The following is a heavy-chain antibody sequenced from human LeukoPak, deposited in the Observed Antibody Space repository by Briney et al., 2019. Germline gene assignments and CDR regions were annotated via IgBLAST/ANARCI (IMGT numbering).Heavy chain of an antibody. V-gene: IGHV4-59*01. CDR2: IFYNGST. CDR1: GGSISTYY. J-gene: IGHJ5*02. CDR3: ARDRAAGSDWLDP. Sequence: SETLSLTCTVSGGSISTYYWSWIRQPPGKGLEWIGYIFYNGSTKYNISLKSRLTISIDTSKNQFSLKLSSVTAADTAVYYCARDRAAGSDWLDPWGQGTLVTVSS. D-gene: IGHD3-10*01.